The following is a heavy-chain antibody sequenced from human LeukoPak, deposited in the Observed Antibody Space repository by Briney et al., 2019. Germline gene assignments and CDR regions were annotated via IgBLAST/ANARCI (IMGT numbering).Heavy chain of an antibody. J-gene: IGHJ4*02. CDR3: ARGQGGNYYLNYFDY. V-gene: IGHV4-59*01. Sequence: AETLSLTCPVQGGSFSNYYWSWIRQPPGKGLEWVGHFYYSGSTTYSPSLKSRVTISVDTSRNQFSLKSTSVSAADTAGYFCARGQGGNYYLNYFDYWGQGALGTVSS. D-gene: IGHD1-26*01. CDR2: FYYSGST. CDR1: GGSFSNYY.